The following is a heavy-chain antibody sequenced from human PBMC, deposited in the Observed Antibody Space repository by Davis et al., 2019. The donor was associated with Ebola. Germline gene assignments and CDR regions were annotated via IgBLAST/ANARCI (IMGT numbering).Heavy chain of an antibody. CDR1: GFTFDDYA. Sequence: PGGSLRLSCAASGFTFDDYAMHWVRQAPGKGLEWVSGISWNSGSIGYADSVKGRFTISRDNAKNSLYLQMNSLRDEDTAVYYYARGYSSSWLGYWGQGTLVTVSS. V-gene: IGHV3-9*01. CDR2: ISWNSGSI. CDR3: ARGYSSSWLGY. D-gene: IGHD6-13*01. J-gene: IGHJ4*02.